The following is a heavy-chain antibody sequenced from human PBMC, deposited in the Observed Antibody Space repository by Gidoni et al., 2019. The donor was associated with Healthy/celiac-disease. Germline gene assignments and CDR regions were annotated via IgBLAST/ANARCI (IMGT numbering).Heavy chain of an antibody. CDR1: GFTFSSYG. J-gene: IGHJ5*02. V-gene: IGHV3-30*18. CDR2: ISYDGSNK. CDR3: AKGAGAASIAAARNWFDP. Sequence: CPASGFTFSSYGMHWVRQAPGKGLEWVAVISYDGSNKYYADSVKGRFTISRDNSKNTLYLQMNSLRAEDTAVYYCAKGAGAASIAAARNWFDPWGQGTLVTVSS. D-gene: IGHD6-13*01.